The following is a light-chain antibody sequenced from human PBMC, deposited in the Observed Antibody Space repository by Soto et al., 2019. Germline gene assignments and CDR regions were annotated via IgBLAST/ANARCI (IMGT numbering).Light chain of an antibody. CDR2: GAS. CDR1: QSVSSY. J-gene: IGKJ4*01. CDR3: QQYNNWPLT. V-gene: IGKV3-15*01. Sequence: IVLTHAPSTLSLSPLERATLSFRASQSVSSYLTWYQHKPGQAPRLLIYGASTRATGIPARFSGSGSGTDFTLTISSLQSEDFAVYYCQQYNNWPLTFGGGTKVDIK.